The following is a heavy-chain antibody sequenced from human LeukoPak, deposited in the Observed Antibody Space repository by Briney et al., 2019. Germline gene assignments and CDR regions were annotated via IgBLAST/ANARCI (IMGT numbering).Heavy chain of an antibody. Sequence: PGGSLRLSCAASGFTFSSYSMNWVRQAPGKGLEWVSYISSSSSTIYYADSVKGRFTISRDNSKNTLYLQMNSLRGEDTAVYYCAKAYTHYYGSGSAQDYWGQGTLVTVSS. CDR2: ISSSSSTI. V-gene: IGHV3-48*01. CDR1: GFTFSSYS. CDR3: AKAYTHYYGSGSAQDY. J-gene: IGHJ4*02. D-gene: IGHD3-10*01.